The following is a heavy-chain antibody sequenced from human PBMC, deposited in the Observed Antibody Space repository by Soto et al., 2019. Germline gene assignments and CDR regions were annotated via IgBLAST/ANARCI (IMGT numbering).Heavy chain of an antibody. Sequence: EVQLVESGGGLVQPGGSLRLSCAASGFSFSSYNMNWVRQAPGKGLEWVSYISSSGSTIRYADSVKGRFTISRDSARNSLYLQMNSLRDEDTALYYCAREYYYDSSAVDYWGQGPLVTVSS. J-gene: IGHJ4*02. CDR1: GFSFSSYN. D-gene: IGHD3-22*01. CDR2: ISSSGSTI. CDR3: AREYYYDSSAVDY. V-gene: IGHV3-48*02.